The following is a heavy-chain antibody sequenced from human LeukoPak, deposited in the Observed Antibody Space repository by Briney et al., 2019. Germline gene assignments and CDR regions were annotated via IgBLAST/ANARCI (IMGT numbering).Heavy chain of an antibody. Sequence: ASVKVSCKASGYTFTGYYMHWVRQAPGQGLEWMGWINPNSGGTNYAQKFQGRVTTTRDTSISTAYMELSRLRSDDTAVYYCARDPYGIVVVPAADRTNWFDPWGQGTLVTVSS. V-gene: IGHV1-2*02. CDR3: ARDPYGIVVVPAADRTNWFDP. CDR2: INPNSGGT. CDR1: GYTFTGYY. D-gene: IGHD2-2*01. J-gene: IGHJ5*02.